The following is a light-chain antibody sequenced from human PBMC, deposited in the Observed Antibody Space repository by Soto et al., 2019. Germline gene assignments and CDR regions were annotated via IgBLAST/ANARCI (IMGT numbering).Light chain of an antibody. CDR3: QQYNNWPRT. CDR1: QSVSSN. CDR2: GAS. V-gene: IGKV3-15*01. Sequence: EIVMTQSPATLSVSPGERATLSCRASQSVSSNLAWYQQKPGQAPRLLIYGASTRATGIPASFSGSGSGTEFTLTISSLQSEDFAVYYCQQYNNWPRTFGQGTKAEI. J-gene: IGKJ1*01.